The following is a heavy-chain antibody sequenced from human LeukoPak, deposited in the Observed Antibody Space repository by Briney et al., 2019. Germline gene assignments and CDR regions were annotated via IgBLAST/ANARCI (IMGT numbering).Heavy chain of an antibody. D-gene: IGHD6-19*01. V-gene: IGHV1-2*02. CDR3: ARDLEDSSGWYPIDY. CDR1: GYTFTGYY. Sequence: ASVKVSCKASGYTFTGYYMHWLRQPPGQGLEWMGWINPNSGGTNYAQKFQGRVTMTRDTSISTAYMELSRLRSDDTAVYYCARDLEDSSGWYPIDYWGQGTLVTVSS. J-gene: IGHJ4*02. CDR2: INPNSGGT.